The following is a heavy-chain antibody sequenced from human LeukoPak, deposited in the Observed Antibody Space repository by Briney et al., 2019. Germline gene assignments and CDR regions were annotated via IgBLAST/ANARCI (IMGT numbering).Heavy chain of an antibody. J-gene: IGHJ4*02. CDR1: GCTFSSYG. V-gene: IGHV3-30*02. CDR2: IRYAGSNT. D-gene: IGHD1-26*01. Sequence: GGTLTLSCAASGCTFSSYGRHWIRQPAGKGLEWVAFIRYAGSNTYYPDSVQGRFTTSRDNSKNTLYLQMNSLRAEDTAVYYCAKDLVESVIWGQGTLVTVSS. CDR3: AKDLVESVI.